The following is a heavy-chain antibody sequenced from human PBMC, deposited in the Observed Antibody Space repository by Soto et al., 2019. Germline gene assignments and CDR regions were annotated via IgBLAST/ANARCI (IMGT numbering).Heavy chain of an antibody. Sequence: SETLSLTCTVSGDSITSSPYYWGWIRQPPGKGLEWIGTIHYSGSTYYNPSLNSRLTISADTSKNQFSLKLSSVTAADTAVYYCARHYCSGGSCYYYGVDVWGQGTTVT. CDR2: IHYSGST. D-gene: IGHD2-15*01. V-gene: IGHV4-39*01. J-gene: IGHJ6*02. CDR3: ARHYCSGGSCYYYGVDV. CDR1: GDSITSSPYY.